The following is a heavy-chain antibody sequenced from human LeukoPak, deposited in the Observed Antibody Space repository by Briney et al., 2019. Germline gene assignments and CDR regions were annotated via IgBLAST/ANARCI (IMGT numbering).Heavy chain of an antibody. D-gene: IGHD5-12*01. CDR1: GFTFSSYA. J-gene: IGHJ4*02. CDR2: ISYDRSNK. V-gene: IGHV3-30-3*02. CDR3: AKSWLRLGGDY. Sequence: GGSLRLSCVASGFTFSSYAMHWVRQAPGKGLEWVAVISYDRSNKYYADSVKGRFTISRDNSKNTLFLQMNSLRAEDTAIYYCAKSWLRLGGDYWGQGTLVTVSS.